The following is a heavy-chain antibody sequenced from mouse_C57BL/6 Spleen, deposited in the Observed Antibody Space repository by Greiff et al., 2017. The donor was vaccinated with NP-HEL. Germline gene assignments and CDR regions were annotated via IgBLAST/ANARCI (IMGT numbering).Heavy chain of an antibody. D-gene: IGHD4-1*01. CDR1: GYTFTDYE. Sequence: QVQLQQSGAELVRPGASVTLSCKASGYTFTDYEMHWVKQTPVHGLEWIGAIDPETGGTAYNQKFKGKAILTADKSSSTAYMERRSLTSEDSAVYSWTRSGNWAYAMDYWGQGTSVTVSS. J-gene: IGHJ4*01. V-gene: IGHV1-15*01. CDR3: TRSGNWAYAMDY. CDR2: IDPETGGT.